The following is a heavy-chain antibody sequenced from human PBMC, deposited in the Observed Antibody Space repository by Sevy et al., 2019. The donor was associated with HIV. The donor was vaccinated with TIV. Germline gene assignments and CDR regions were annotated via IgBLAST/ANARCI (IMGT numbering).Heavy chain of an antibody. CDR3: AKYYSNPYYCYGLDV. CDR1: GFTFSSYA. V-gene: IGHV3-23*01. Sequence: GGSLRLSCAASGFTFSSYAMSWVRQAPGKGLEWVSAISGSGGSTYYADSVKGRFTISRDNSKNTLYLQMNSLRAEDTSVYYCAKYYSNPYYCYGLDVWGQGTTVTVSS. CDR2: ISGSGGST. D-gene: IGHD4-4*01. J-gene: IGHJ6*02.